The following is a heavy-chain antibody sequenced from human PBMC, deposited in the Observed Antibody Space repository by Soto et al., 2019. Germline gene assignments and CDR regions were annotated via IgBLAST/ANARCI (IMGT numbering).Heavy chain of an antibody. CDR3: VRDGSKTLRDCFDP. V-gene: IGHV4-4*07. Sequence: PSATLCLTCSVAGGSRRKFCGSWIRKTAGKGLEWMGRVYATGTSDYNPSLRSRIAMSVDISKKTFSLRLRSVTAADTGVYYCVRDGSKTLRDCFDPWGQGILVTVSS. CDR2: VYATGTS. CDR1: GGSRRKFC. J-gene: IGHJ5*02. D-gene: IGHD4-17*01.